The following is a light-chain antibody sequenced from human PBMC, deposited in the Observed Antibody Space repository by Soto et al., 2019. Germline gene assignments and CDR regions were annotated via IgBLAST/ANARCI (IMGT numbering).Light chain of an antibody. CDR1: QTISRW. J-gene: IGKJ1*01. CDR2: TAS. CDR3: QEYNNYWT. Sequence: DIQMTQSPSTLSASVGDTVTITCRASQTISRWLAWYQQKPGKAPRLLIYTASTLESGVPSRFSASGSGTEFTLTISSLHPDDFATYYCQEYNNYWTFGQGTRWIS. V-gene: IGKV1-5*01.